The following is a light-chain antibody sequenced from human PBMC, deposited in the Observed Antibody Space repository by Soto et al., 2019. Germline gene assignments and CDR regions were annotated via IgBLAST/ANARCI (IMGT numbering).Light chain of an antibody. CDR2: DNN. CDR1: SSNIGNNY. J-gene: IGLJ2*01. V-gene: IGLV1-51*01. Sequence: QSVLTQPPSVSAAPGQKVTISCSGSSSNIGNNYVSWYQQLPGTAPKLLIYDNNKRPSGIPDRFSGSKYGTSATLGITGLRIGDESDYYCGTWDSSLSAVVFGGGTKVTVL. CDR3: GTWDSSLSAVV.